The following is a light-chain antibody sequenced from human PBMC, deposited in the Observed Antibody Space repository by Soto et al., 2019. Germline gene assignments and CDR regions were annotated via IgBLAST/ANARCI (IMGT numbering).Light chain of an antibody. V-gene: IGLV4-69*01. Sequence: QSVLTQSPSASASLGASGKLTCSLSSGHSDYAIAWHQQHPGKGPRFLLKLNSDGSHNKGDGVPDRFSGSSPGAERYLSISSLQSEDEADYYCQTWVTGSVVFGGGTKLTVL. CDR3: QTWVTGSVV. CDR2: LNSDGSH. CDR1: SGHSDYA. J-gene: IGLJ2*01.